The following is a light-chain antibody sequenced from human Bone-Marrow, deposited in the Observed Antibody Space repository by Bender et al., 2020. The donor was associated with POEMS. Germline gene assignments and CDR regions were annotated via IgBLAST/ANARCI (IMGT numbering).Light chain of an antibody. J-gene: IGLJ3*02. V-gene: IGLV2-23*01. CDR2: EGT. Sequence: QSALTQPASVSGSPGQSITISCTGTSSDVGRYNFVSWYQHHPGKAPKLMIYEGTKRPSGVSNRFSGSKSGNTASLTISGLQAEDEADYYCCSYAGSRVFGGGTTLTVL. CDR3: CSYAGSRV. CDR1: SSDVGRYNF.